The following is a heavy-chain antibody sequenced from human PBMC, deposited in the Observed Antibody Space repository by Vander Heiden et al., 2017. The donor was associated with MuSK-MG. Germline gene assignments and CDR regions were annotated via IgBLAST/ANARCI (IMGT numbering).Heavy chain of an antibody. V-gene: IGHV3-74*01. Sequence: EVQLVESGEGLVQPAASLTLSCAVSGFSFRSHWMHWVRQVPGKGLVWVSHITVDGSSTTYADSVRGRFTISRDNAKNTLYLQMNSLRVEDTAVYFCARDGHGISPFDIWGQGAMVTVSS. CDR1: GFSFRSHW. CDR2: ITVDGSST. CDR3: ARDGHGISPFDI. D-gene: IGHD3-3*01. J-gene: IGHJ3*02.